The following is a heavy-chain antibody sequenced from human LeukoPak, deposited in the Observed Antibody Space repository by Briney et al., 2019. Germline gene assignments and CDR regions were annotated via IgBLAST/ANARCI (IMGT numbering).Heavy chain of an antibody. J-gene: IGHJ4*02. CDR3: GRVRGDGSGYYLDY. Sequence: GESLKISCKGSGYSFTDYWIGWVRLMPGKGLESMGIIYPGDSDTRYSPSFQGQVTISADKSTTTAYLQWSSLKAPDTAMYYCGRVRGDGSGYYLDYWGQGTLVAVSS. V-gene: IGHV5-51*01. D-gene: IGHD3-22*01. CDR1: GYSFTDYW. CDR2: IYPGDSDT.